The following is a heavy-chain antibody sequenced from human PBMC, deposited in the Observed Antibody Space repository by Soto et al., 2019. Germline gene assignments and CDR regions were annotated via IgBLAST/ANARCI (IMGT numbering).Heavy chain of an antibody. D-gene: IGHD2-15*01. CDR3: ARGARVVVVAATRYDYYYGMDV. CDR1: GGSISSGDYY. V-gene: IGHV4-30-4*01. CDR2: IYYSGST. Sequence: SETLSLTCTVSGGSISSGDYYWSWIRQPPGKGLEWIGYIYYSGSTYYNPSLKSRVTISVDTSKNQFSLKLSSVTAADTAVYYCARGARVVVVAATRYDYYYGMDVWGQGPTVTVSS. J-gene: IGHJ6*02.